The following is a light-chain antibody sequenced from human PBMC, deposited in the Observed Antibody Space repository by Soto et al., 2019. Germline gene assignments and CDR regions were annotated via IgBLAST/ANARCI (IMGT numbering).Light chain of an antibody. Sequence: DIVMTQSPDSLAVSPGERATLSCRASQSVSSSYLVWHQQKPGQAPRLLIYDISTRATDIPARFSGSGSGTEFTLTISSLQSEDFAVYYCQQYNNWPRTFGQGTKVDIK. CDR1: QSVSSSY. CDR2: DIS. J-gene: IGKJ1*01. CDR3: QQYNNWPRT. V-gene: IGKV3-15*01.